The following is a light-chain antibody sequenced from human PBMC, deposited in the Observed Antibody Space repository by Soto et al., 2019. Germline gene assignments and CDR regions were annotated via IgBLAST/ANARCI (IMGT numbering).Light chain of an antibody. J-gene: IGLJ2*01. CDR3: AAWDDSLSAVV. V-gene: IGLV1-47*01. CDR2: SDN. Sequence: QLVLTQPPSASGTPGQRVTISCSGNSSNIGSNYVYWYQQLPGTAPKLLIYSDNQRPSGVPDRFSVSKSGASASLAISGLRSEDEAGYSCAAWDDSLSAVVFGGGTKLTVL. CDR1: SSNIGSNY.